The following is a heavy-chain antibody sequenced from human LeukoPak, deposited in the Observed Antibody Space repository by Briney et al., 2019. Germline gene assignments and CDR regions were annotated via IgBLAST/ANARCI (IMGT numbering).Heavy chain of an antibody. CDR1: GYTFTSYD. J-gene: IGHJ3*02. Sequence: ASVKVSCKASGYTFTSYDINWVRQATGQGLEWMGWMNPNSGNTGYAQKFQGRVTITRNTSISTAYMELSSLRSEDTAVYYCAREVMLYYYDSSGYSPFDAFDIWGQGTMVTVSS. V-gene: IGHV1-8*03. D-gene: IGHD3-22*01. CDR2: MNPNSGNT. CDR3: AREVMLYYYDSSGYSPFDAFDI.